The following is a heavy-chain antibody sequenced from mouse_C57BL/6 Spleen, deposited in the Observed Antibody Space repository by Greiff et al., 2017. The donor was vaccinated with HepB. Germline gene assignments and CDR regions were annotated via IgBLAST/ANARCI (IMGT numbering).Heavy chain of an antibody. V-gene: IGHV1-64*01. CDR3: ARGDYDAAMDY. D-gene: IGHD2-4*01. Sequence: QVQLQQSGAELVKPGASVNLSCKASGYTFTSYWMHWVKQRPGQGLEWIGMIHPNSGSTNYNEKFKSKATLTVDKSSSTAYMQLSSLTSEDSAVYYCARGDYDAAMDYWGQGTSVTVSS. CDR1: GYTFTSYW. CDR2: IHPNSGST. J-gene: IGHJ4*01.